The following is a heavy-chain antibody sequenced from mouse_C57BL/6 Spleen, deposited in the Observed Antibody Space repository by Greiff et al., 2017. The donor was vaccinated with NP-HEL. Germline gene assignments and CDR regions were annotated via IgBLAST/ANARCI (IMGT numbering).Heavy chain of an antibody. V-gene: IGHV1-64*01. CDR3: AEYYGSSYYAMDY. D-gene: IGHD1-1*01. Sequence: QVQLQQPGAELVKPGASVKLSCKASGYTFTSYWMHWVKQRPGQGLEWIGMIHPNSGSTNYNEKFKSKATLTVDKSSSTAYMQLSSLTSEDSAVYYCAEYYGSSYYAMDYWGQGTSVTVSS. CDR2: IHPNSGST. CDR1: GYTFTSYW. J-gene: IGHJ4*01.